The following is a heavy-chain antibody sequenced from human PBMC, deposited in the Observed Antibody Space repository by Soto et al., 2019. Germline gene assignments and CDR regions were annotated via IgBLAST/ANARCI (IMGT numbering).Heavy chain of an antibody. CDR3: ARRGYCSSPTCYRGAFDI. CDR1: GGSFSSFA. Sequence: QVQLVQSGAEVKNPGSSVKVSCKASGGSFSSFAINWVRQAPGQGLEWMGGSIPLFGTTNYAQKFQGRVTITADKSTGTAYMELNILRSEDTAVYYCARRGYCSSPTCYRGAFDIWGQGTMVTVSS. D-gene: IGHD2-2*01. V-gene: IGHV1-69*06. J-gene: IGHJ3*02. CDR2: SIPLFGTT.